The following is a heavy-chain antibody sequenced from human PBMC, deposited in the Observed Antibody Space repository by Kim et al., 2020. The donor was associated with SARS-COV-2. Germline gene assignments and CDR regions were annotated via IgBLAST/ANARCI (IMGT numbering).Heavy chain of an antibody. CDR2: ISSSGSTI. J-gene: IGHJ4*02. V-gene: IGHV3-48*03. D-gene: IGHD1-20*01. CDR3: ARGLGHWGIRGNYFDY. Sequence: GGSLTLSCAASGFTFSSYEMNWVRQAPGKGLEWVSYISSSGSTIYYADSVKGRFTISRDNAKNSLYLQMNSLRAEDTAVYYCARGLGHWGIRGNYFDYWGQGTLVTVSS. CDR1: GFTFSSYE.